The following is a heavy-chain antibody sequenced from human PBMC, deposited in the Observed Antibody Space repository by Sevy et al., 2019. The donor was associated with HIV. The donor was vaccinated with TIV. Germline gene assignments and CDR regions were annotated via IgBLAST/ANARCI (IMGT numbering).Heavy chain of an antibody. D-gene: IGHD3-22*01. CDR2: ISGSGTRT. J-gene: IGHJ6*03. CDR1: GFSFDSYG. V-gene: IGHV3-23*01. Sequence: GGSLRLSCAVSGFSFDSYGMTWVRQAPGKGVEWVSGISGSGTRTYYADSVKGRFSISRDNSKNRLYLQMNSLRSEDTAIYYCAKGGGGHYDPDEIGYYFYYYNMDVWGKGTTVTVSS. CDR3: AKGGGGHYDPDEIGYYFYYYNMDV.